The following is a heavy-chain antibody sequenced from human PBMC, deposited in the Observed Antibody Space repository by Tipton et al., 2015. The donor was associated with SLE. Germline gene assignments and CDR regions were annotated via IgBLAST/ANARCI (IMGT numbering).Heavy chain of an antibody. Sequence: TLSLTCTVSGYSISSGYFWGWIRQPPGKGLEWIGSIYHSGSTYYNPSLKSRVTISVDTSKNQFSLKLSSVTAADTAVYYCARQRYYDRGYFDYWGQGTLVTVSS. CDR2: IYHSGST. V-gene: IGHV4-38-2*02. CDR1: GYSISSGYF. J-gene: IGHJ4*02. CDR3: ARQRYYDRGYFDY. D-gene: IGHD3-22*01.